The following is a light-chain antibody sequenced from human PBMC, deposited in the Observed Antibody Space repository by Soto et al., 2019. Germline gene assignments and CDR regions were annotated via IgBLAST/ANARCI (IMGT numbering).Light chain of an antibody. CDR2: GAS. Sequence: HRATLSCTASQSVSSNLAWYQQKPGQAPRLLIYGASTRATGIPDRFSGSGSGTDFTLTISSLQSEDFAVYYCQQYNNWPPWTFGQGTKVDIK. CDR3: QQYNNWPPWT. CDR1: QSVSSN. J-gene: IGKJ1*01. V-gene: IGKV3D-15*01.